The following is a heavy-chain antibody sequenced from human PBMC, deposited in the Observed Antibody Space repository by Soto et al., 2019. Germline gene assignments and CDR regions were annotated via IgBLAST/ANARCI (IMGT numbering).Heavy chain of an antibody. Sequence: GGSLRLSCAASGFTCSSYWMSWVRQAPGKGLEWVANIKQDGSEKYYVDSVKGRFTISRDNAKNSLYLQMNSLRAEDTAVYYCAGSLTTVTPVDYWGQGTLVTVSS. CDR2: IKQDGSEK. D-gene: IGHD4-17*01. V-gene: IGHV3-7*01. CDR3: AGSLTTVTPVDY. J-gene: IGHJ4*02. CDR1: GFTCSSYW.